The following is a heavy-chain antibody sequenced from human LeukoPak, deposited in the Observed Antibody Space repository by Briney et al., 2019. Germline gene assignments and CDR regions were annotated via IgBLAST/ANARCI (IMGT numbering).Heavy chain of an antibody. CDR3: ARGTPRAQLYYGSGSYTLDY. Sequence: SETLSLTCALYGGSFSGYYWSWLRQPPGKGLEWIGEINHSGSTNYNPSLKSRVTISVDTSKNQFSLKLSSVTAAETAVYYCARGTPRAQLYYGSGSYTLDYWGQGTLVTVSS. D-gene: IGHD3-10*01. V-gene: IGHV4-34*01. CDR2: INHSGST. J-gene: IGHJ4*02. CDR1: GGSFSGYY.